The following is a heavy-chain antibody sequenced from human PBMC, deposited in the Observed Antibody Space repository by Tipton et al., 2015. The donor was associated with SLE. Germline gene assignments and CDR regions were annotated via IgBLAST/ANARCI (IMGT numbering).Heavy chain of an antibody. Sequence: GSLRLSCAASGFTFNTYWMSWVRQAPGKGLEWVANMNQEGSEKYYVGSVKGRFTISRDNAKNSLYLQMNSLRAKDTAVDYGAREAHATFDIWGQGTMVIVSS. J-gene: IGHJ3*02. D-gene: IGHD2-2*01. CDR3: AREAHATFDI. CDR2: MNQEGSEK. CDR1: GFTFNTYW. V-gene: IGHV3-7*01.